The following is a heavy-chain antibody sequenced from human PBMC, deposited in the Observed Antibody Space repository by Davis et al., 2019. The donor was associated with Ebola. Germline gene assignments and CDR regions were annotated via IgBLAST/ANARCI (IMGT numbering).Heavy chain of an antibody. CDR1: GGTFSSYA. V-gene: IGHV1-3*01. D-gene: IGHD7-27*01. CDR3: ARAAFNWGSALFDY. Sequence: AASVKVSCKASGGTFSSYAISWVRQAPGQRLEWMGWINAGNGNTKYSQKFQGRVTITRDTSASTAYMELSSLRSEDTAVYYCARAAFNWGSALFDYWGQGTLVTVSS. CDR2: INAGNGNT. J-gene: IGHJ4*02.